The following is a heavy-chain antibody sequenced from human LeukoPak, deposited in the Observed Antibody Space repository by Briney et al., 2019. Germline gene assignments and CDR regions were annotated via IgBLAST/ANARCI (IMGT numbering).Heavy chain of an antibody. V-gene: IGHV4-30-2*01. D-gene: IGHD2-21*02. J-gene: IGHJ4*02. CDR3: ARGLSAIVH. CDR1: GGSISSGGYS. CDR2: IYHSGST. Sequence: SETLSLTCAVSGGSISSGGYSWSWIRQPPGKGLEWIGYIYHSGSTNYNPSLKSRVTISVDTSKNQFSLKLSSVTAADTAMYYCARGLSAIVHWGQGTLVTVSS.